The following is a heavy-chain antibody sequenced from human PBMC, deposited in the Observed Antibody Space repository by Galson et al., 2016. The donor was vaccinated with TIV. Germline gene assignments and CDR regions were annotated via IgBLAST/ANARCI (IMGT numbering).Heavy chain of an antibody. J-gene: IGHJ3*01. V-gene: IGHV1-69*13. CDR2: IVPLSSSV. Sequence: SVKVSCKASGGVFSNYAIDWVRQAPGQGLEWTGGIVPLSSSVTYAPKFQGRMTITAGGTSFMELSSLTSEDTAVYYCARKMGGGQALHGWGQGTMVTVS. CDR3: ARKMGGGQALHG. D-gene: IGHD3-16*01. CDR1: GGVFSNYA.